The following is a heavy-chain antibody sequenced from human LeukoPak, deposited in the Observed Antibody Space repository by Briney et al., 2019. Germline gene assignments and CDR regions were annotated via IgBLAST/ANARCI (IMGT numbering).Heavy chain of an antibody. V-gene: IGHV1-69*06. D-gene: IGHD6-6*01. CDR1: GGTFSSYA. CDR2: IIPIFGTA. Sequence: GASVKVSCKASGGTFSSYAISWVRQAPGQGLEWMGGIIPIFGTANYAQKFQGRVTVTADKSTSTAYMELSSLRSEDTAVYYCARERSEYSSSSGVGGLDYWGQGTLVTVSS. J-gene: IGHJ4*02. CDR3: ARERSEYSSSSGVGGLDY.